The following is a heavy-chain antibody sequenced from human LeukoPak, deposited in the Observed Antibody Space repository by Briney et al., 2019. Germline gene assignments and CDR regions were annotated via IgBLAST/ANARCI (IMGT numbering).Heavy chain of an antibody. CDR1: GFTFRSYW. D-gene: IGHD1-26*01. Sequence: GGSLRLSCAAWGFTFRSYWMTGLHQYAGKGREGVANIKEDGSETYYADSVKGPFTIPRDNAKRSLYLQMNSLRAEDTAVYSCARDGELGSPADAFDIWGQGTMVTASS. CDR2: IKEDGSET. V-gene: IGHV3-7*01. CDR3: ARDGELGSPADAFDI. J-gene: IGHJ3*02.